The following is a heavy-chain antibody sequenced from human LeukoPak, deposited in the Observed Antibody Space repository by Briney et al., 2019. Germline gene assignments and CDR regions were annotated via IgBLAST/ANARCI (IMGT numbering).Heavy chain of an antibody. CDR3: ARAPRSSGSFYYFDY. D-gene: IGHD3-10*01. CDR2: INAGTGNT. V-gene: IGHV1-3*01. CDR1: GYTFTNYA. J-gene: IGHJ4*02. Sequence: ASVKVPCKASGYTFTNYAMNWVRQAPGQRLEWMGWINAGTGNTNYSQNFQGRVTITRDTSASTAYMELSSLRSEDTAVYYCARAPRSSGSFYYFDYWGQGTLVTVSS.